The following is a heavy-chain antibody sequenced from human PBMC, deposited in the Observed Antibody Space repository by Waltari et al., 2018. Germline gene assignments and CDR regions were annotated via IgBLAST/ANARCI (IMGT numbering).Heavy chain of an antibody. V-gene: IGHV1-69*12. D-gene: IGHD3-22*01. J-gene: IGHJ3*02. CDR1: GGTFSSYA. Sequence: QVQLAQSGAEVKKPGSSVKVSCKASGGTFSSYAISWVRQAPGQGLEWMGGIIPIFGTANYAQKFQGRVTITADESTSTAYMELSSLRSEDTAVYYCAILGADYSSGYYTRRAFDIWGQGTMVTVSS. CDR2: IIPIFGTA. CDR3: AILGADYSSGYYTRRAFDI.